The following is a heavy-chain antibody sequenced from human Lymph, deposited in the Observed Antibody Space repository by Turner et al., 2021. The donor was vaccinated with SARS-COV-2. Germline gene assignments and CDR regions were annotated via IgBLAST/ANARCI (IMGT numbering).Heavy chain of an antibody. V-gene: IGHV1-46*01. CDR3: ARVGPGGFDY. CDR1: GYTFTSYY. D-gene: IGHD2-15*01. J-gene: IGHJ4*02. CDR2: INPSVDST. Sequence: QVQLVQSGAEVKKPGASVKVSCKASGYTFTSYYMHWVRQAPGQGLEWMVIINPSVDSTSYAQKFQGRVTMTRDTSTSTVYMELSSLRSEDTAVYYCARVGPGGFDYWGQGTPVTVSS.